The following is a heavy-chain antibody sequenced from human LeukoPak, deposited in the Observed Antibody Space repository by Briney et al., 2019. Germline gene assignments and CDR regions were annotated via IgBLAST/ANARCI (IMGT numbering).Heavy chain of an antibody. J-gene: IGHJ4*02. CDR1: GFTFSNAW. CDR3: TTESPDY. CDR2: SKSKTDGGTT. Sequence: GGSLCLSRAASGFTFSNAWMSWARHAPGEGLEWVGRSKSKTDGGTTDYAAPVKSRFTISRDDSKNTLYLQMNSVKTEGTAVYYCTTESPDYWGQGTLVTVSS. V-gene: IGHV3-15*01.